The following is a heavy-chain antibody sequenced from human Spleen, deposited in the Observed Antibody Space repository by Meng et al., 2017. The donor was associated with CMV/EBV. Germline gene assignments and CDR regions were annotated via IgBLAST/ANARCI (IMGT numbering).Heavy chain of an antibody. J-gene: IGHJ4*02. Sequence: CALSGCSIRSSIWWSWVRQPPGKGLEWIGEIYHSGSTNNNPSLKRRVTISVDKSKNQFSLKLSSVTAADTAVYYCASRYYDSSLGGYWGQGTLVTVSS. CDR1: GCSIRSSIW. CDR3: ASRYYDSSLGGY. CDR2: IYHSGST. V-gene: IGHV4-4*02. D-gene: IGHD3-22*01.